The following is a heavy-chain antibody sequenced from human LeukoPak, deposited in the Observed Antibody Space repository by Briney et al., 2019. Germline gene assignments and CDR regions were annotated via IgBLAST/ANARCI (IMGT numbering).Heavy chain of an antibody. Sequence: SGGSLRLSCAASGFTFSSYAMSWVRQAPGKGLEWVSAISGSGGSTYYADSVKGRFTISRDNSKNTLYLQMNSLRAEDTAVYYCAKVSSSGWYGYFDYWGQGTLVTVSS. V-gene: IGHV3-23*01. CDR1: GFTFSSYA. J-gene: IGHJ4*02. CDR3: AKVSSSGWYGYFDY. CDR2: ISGSGGST. D-gene: IGHD6-19*01.